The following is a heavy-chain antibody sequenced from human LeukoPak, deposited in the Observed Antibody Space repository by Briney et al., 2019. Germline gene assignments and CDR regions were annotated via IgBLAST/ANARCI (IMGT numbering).Heavy chain of an antibody. CDR3: ARGAYYYYMDV. Sequence: SQTLSLTCTVSGGSISSYYWSWIRQPPGKGLDWIGYIYYSGSTNYNPSPKSRVTISVDTSKNQFSLKLSSVTAADTAVYYCARGAYYYYMDVWGKGTTVTVSS. V-gene: IGHV4-59*01. CDR1: GGSISSYY. CDR2: IYYSGST. J-gene: IGHJ6*03.